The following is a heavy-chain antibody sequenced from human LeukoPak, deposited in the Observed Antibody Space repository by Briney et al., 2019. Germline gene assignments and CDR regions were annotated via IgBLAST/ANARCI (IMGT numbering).Heavy chain of an antibody. V-gene: IGHV3-74*01. CDR2: INPDGSDI. Sequence: GGSLRLSCAASGFTFSDYWMHWVRQTPGRGLVWVSRINPDGSDILYADSVKGRFSISRGNAKHSLYLQMNSLRAEDTAVYYCARAGSSGDYWGQGTLVTVSS. CDR3: ARAGSSGDY. J-gene: IGHJ4*02. CDR1: GFTFSDYW. D-gene: IGHD6-25*01.